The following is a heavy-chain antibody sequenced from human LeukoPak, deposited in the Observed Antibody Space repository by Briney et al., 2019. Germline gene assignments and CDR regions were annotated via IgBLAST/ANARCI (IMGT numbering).Heavy chain of an antibody. CDR3: ASPRIGYCSGGSCYSFDY. CDR1: GGSFSGYY. V-gene: IGHV4-34*01. Sequence: SETLSLTCAVYGGSFSGYYWSWIRQPPGKGLEWIGEINHSGSTNYNPSLKSRVTISVDTSKNQFSLKLSSVTAADTAVYYCASPRIGYCSGGSCYSFDYWGQGTLVTVSS. CDR2: INHSGST. J-gene: IGHJ4*02. D-gene: IGHD2-15*01.